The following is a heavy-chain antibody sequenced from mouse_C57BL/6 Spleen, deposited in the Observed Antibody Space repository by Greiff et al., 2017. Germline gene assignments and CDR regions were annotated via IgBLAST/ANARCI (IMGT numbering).Heavy chain of an antibody. Sequence: EVKLVESGGDLVKPGGSLKLSCAASGFTFSSYGMSWVRQTPDKRLEWVATISSGGSYTYYPDSVKGRFTISRAKAKNTLYLQMSSLKTEDTAVYYCARQEWVYSVGAFDYGGQGTTLTVSS. CDR2: ISSGGSYT. D-gene: IGHD2-1*01. CDR1: GFTFSSYG. CDR3: ARQEWVYSVGAFDY. J-gene: IGHJ2*01. V-gene: IGHV5-6*01.